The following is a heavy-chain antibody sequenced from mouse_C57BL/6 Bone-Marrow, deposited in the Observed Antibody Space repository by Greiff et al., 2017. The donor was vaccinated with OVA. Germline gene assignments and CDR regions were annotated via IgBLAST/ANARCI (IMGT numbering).Heavy chain of an antibody. J-gene: IGHJ3*01. D-gene: IGHD2-5*01. Sequence: QVQLQQSGAELARPGASVKMSCKASGYTFTSYTMHWVKQRPGQGLEWIGYINPSSGYTKYNQKFKDKATLTADKSSSTAYMQLSSLTSEDSAVYYSAREGYSNYDWFAYWGQGNLVTVSA. CDR2: INPSSGYT. CDR3: AREGYSNYDWFAY. CDR1: GYTFTSYT. V-gene: IGHV1-4*01.